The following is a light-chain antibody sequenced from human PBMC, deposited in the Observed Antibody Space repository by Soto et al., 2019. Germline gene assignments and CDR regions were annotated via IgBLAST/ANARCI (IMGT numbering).Light chain of an antibody. Sequence: QSALTQPPSASGSPGQSVTISCTGTSSDIGGYNSVSWNQQHPGKAPRLMIYEVNKRPSGVPDRFSGSKSGYTASLTVSGLQTEDEAFYYCSSSAGIYHYLVFGGGTKVTVL. J-gene: IGLJ3*02. V-gene: IGLV2-8*01. CDR3: SSSAGIYHYLV. CDR1: SSDIGGYNS. CDR2: EVN.